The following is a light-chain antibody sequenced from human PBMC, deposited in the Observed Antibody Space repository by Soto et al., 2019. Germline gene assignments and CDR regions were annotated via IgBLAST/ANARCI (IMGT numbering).Light chain of an antibody. CDR3: QQRSNWPLIT. CDR1: QSISNY. J-gene: IGKJ5*01. Sequence: EIVFTQYPATLSFSPGERATLSCRASQSISNYLAWYQQKPGQAPRLLIYDASNRATGIPARFSGSGSGTDFTLTISSLEPEDFAVYYCQQRSNWPLITFGQGTRLEI. V-gene: IGKV3-11*01. CDR2: DAS.